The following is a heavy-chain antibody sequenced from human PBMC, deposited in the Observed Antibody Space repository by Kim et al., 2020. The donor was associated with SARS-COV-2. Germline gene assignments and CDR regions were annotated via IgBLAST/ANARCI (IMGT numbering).Heavy chain of an antibody. J-gene: IGHJ4*02. D-gene: IGHD3-10*01. Sequence: GGSLRLSCAASGFTFSSYWMSWVRQAPGKGREWVGNIKADGSEKYYMDSVKGRFTISRDNAKTSLFLQMSSLRADDTAVYYCARDVARGIHLDSWGQGTLVNISS. CDR3: ARDVARGIHLDS. CDR2: IKADGSEK. CDR1: GFTFSSYW. V-gene: IGHV3-7*03.